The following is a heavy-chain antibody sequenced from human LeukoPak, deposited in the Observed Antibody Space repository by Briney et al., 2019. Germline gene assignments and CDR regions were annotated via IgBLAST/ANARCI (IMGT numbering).Heavy chain of an antibody. CDR3: ARDQGNYYVDY. D-gene: IGHD1-7*01. CDR2: INTGNGNT. J-gene: IGHJ4*02. Sequence: ASVKVSCKASGYTFTNYALHWVRQAPGQRLEWMGWINTGNGNTKYSQKFQGRVTITRATSASTAYMELRSLRSDDTAVYYCARDQGNYYVDYWGQGTLVTVSS. V-gene: IGHV1-3*04. CDR1: GYTFTNYA.